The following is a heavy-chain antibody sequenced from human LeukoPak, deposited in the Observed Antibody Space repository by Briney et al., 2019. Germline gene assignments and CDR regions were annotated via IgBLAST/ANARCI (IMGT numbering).Heavy chain of an antibody. J-gene: IGHJ4*02. D-gene: IGHD3-3*01. V-gene: IGHV1-8*01. CDR3: ATIQEGYDFWSGRFDY. Sequence: ASVKVSCKASGYTFTSYDINWVRQATGQGLEWMGWMNPNSGNTGYAQKFQGRVTMTRNTSISTAYMELSSLRPEDTAVYYCATIQEGYDFWSGRFDYWGQGTLVTVSS. CDR1: GYTFTSYD. CDR2: MNPNSGNT.